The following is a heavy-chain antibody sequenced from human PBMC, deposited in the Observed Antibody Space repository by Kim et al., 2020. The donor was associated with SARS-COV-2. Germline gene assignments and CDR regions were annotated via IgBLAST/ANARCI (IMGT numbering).Heavy chain of an antibody. J-gene: IGHJ6*03. CDR3: ARLYYDLLTGYGYYYMDV. Sequence: GGSLRLSCAVSGFTFSSYEINWVRQAPGKGLEWISNINGRGNSISYAGSVKGRFTISRDNAKNSVYLQMNSLRAGDTAVYYCARLYYDLLTGYGYYYMDVWGKGTTVTVSS. CDR1: GFTFSSYE. CDR2: INGRGNSI. D-gene: IGHD3-9*01. V-gene: IGHV3-48*03.